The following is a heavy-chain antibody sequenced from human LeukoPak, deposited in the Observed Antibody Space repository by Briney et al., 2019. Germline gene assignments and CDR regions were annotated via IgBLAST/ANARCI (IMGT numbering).Heavy chain of an antibody. CDR2: IKPDGSEK. CDR3: ARGEGRRKHLVDY. J-gene: IGHJ4*02. CDR1: GFTFSSYW. V-gene: IGHV3-7*01. D-gene: IGHD1-14*01. Sequence: PGGSLRLSCAASGFTFSSYWMNWIRQAPGKGLEWVANIKPDGSEKYYADSVRGRFTISRDDAQNSVYLQLNSLTVEDTATYYCARGEGRRKHLVDYWGQGTLVTVSS.